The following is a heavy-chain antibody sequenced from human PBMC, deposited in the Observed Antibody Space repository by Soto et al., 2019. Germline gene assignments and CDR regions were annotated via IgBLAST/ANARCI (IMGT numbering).Heavy chain of an antibody. D-gene: IGHD5-18*01. Sequence: PXGSLRLSCAASGFAVSTDYLIWVRQAPGMGLECVSVIYDDGATYYADSVRGRFTISRDNSKNTLYLQMKSLRAEDTAVYFCARGDLYSYGSYFDGWGQGTLVTVSS. CDR1: GFAVSTDY. J-gene: IGHJ4*02. CDR2: IYDDGAT. V-gene: IGHV3-53*01. CDR3: ARGDLYSYGSYFDG.